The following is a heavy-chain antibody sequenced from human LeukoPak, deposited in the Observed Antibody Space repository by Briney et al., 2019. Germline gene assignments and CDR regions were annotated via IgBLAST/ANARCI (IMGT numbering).Heavy chain of an antibody. CDR2: INPNSGGT. Sequence: GASVKVSCKASGYTFTGSYFHWVRQAPGQGLEWMGRINPNSGGTNYAQKFQGRVTMTRDTSISTAYMELSRLRSDDTAVYYCARDNSQGDMFDYWGQGTLVTVSS. D-gene: IGHD4-23*01. CDR3: ARDNSQGDMFDY. V-gene: IGHV1-2*06. CDR1: GYTFTGSY. J-gene: IGHJ4*02.